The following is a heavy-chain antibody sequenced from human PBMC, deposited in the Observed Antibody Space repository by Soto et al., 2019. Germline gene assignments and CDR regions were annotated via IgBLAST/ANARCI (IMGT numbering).Heavy chain of an antibody. CDR2: SYYSGST. V-gene: IGHV4-30-4*01. Sequence: KPSATLSRTCTVSGGSISSGDSYWSWIRQPPAQGLEWIGYSYYSGSTYYNPSLKSRVTISVDTSKNQFSLKLSSVTAADTAVYYCAGLTSSSASIDYWGQGTLVTVSS. CDR3: AGLTSSSASIDY. D-gene: IGHD6-6*01. J-gene: IGHJ4*02. CDR1: GGSISSGDSY.